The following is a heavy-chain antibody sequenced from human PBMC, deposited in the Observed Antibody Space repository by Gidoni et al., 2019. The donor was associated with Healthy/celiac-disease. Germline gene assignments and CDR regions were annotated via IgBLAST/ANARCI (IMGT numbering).Heavy chain of an antibody. J-gene: IGHJ4*02. CDR1: GSTFPSYG. V-gene: IGHV1-18*01. D-gene: IGHD6-13*01. CDR3: ARDQVIAAAGTQDY. Sequence: QVQLVQSGAEVKKPGASVKVSCKASGSTFPSYGISWVQQAPGQGLGWMGWISAYNGNTNYAQKLQGRVTMTTDTSTSTAYMELRSLRSDDTAVYYCARDQVIAAAGTQDYWGQGTLVTVSS. CDR2: ISAYNGNT.